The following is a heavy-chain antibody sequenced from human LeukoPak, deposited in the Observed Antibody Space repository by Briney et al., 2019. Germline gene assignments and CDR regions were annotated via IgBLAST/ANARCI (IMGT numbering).Heavy chain of an antibody. CDR2: ISGSGGTT. CDR3: AKDQVEMATTYYFNY. J-gene: IGHJ4*02. V-gene: IGHV3-23*01. D-gene: IGHD5-24*01. Sequence: PGGSLRLSCAASGFTFSSYAMGWVRQAPGRGLEWVSAISGSGGTTYYADSVKGRFTISRDNSKNTLYLQMNSLRAEDTAVYYCAKDQVEMATTYYFNYWGQGTLVTVSS. CDR1: GFTFSSYA.